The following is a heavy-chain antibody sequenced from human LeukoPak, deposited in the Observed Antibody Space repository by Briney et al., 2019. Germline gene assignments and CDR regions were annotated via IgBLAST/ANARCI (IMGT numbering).Heavy chain of an antibody. CDR1: GGSISSYY. V-gene: IGHV4-59*01. CDR2: IYYSGST. D-gene: IGHD1-26*01. Sequence: EASETLSLTCTVSGGSISSYYWSWIRQPPGKGLEWIGYIYYSGSTNYNPSLKSRVTISVDTSKNQFSLKLSSVTAADTAVYYCARASRWELQFDYWGQGTLVTVSS. CDR3: ARASRWELQFDY. J-gene: IGHJ4*02.